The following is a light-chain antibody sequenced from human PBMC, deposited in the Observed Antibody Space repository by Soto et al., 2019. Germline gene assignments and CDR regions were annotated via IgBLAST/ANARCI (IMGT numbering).Light chain of an antibody. Sequence: QSVLTQPPSASGTPGQRVSISCSGGTSDIGSNTVNWYQHLPGTAPRLLIYRNNQRPSGVPDRFSGSKSGTAASLAISGLHSEDEADYFCAAWDDTVSGYVFGSGTKLTVL. V-gene: IGLV1-44*01. CDR3: AAWDDTVSGYV. CDR1: TSDIGSNT. CDR2: RNN. J-gene: IGLJ1*01.